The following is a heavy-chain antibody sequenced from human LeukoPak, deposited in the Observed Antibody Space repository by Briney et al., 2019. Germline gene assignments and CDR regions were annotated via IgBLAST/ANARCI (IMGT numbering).Heavy chain of an antibody. D-gene: IGHD2-15*01. J-gene: IGHJ4*02. CDR1: GFPFSTYG. V-gene: IGHV3-30*19. CDR3: ARSSGGSWPYFDY. Sequence: GGSLRLSCAASGFPFSTYGIHWVRQAPGKGLEWVAVISYDGSNKYYADSVKGRFTISRDNSKNTLYLQMNSLRAEDTAVYYCARSSGGSWPYFDYWGQGTLVTVSS. CDR2: ISYDGSNK.